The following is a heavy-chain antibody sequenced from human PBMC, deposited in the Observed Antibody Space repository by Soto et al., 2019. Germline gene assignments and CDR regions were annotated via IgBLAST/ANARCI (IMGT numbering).Heavy chain of an antibody. V-gene: IGHV1-69*01. Sequence: QVQLVQSGAEVKKPGSSVKVSCKASGGTFSSYAISWLRQATGQGLEWMGGIIPVFGTTNYDQTFQGRVTITADGSTSTAYMELSSLRSADSAGYYCATSAAYIVVWTAAGNQYYYVLDVWGQGTTVTVSS. CDR3: ATSAAYIVVWTAAGNQYYYVLDV. D-gene: IGHD6-13*01. CDR1: GGTFSSYA. J-gene: IGHJ6*02. CDR2: IIPVFGTT.